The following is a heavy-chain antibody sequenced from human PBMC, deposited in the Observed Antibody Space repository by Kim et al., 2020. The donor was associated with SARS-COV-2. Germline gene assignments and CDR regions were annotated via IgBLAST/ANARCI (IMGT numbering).Heavy chain of an antibody. CDR3: ARGDYDILTGYYVDY. J-gene: IGHJ4*02. Sequence: QHPGRGLEWIGYIYYSGSTYHNPSLKSRVTISVDTSKNQFSLKLSSVTAADTAVYYCARGDYDILTGYYVDYWGQGTLVTVSS. V-gene: IGHV4-31*02. CDR2: IYYSGST. D-gene: IGHD3-9*01.